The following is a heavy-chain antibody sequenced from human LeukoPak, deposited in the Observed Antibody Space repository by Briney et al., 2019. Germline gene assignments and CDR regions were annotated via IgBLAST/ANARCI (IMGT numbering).Heavy chain of an antibody. D-gene: IGHD3-16*01. Sequence: GGSLRLSCAASGFRFSSYAMSWVRQAPGQGLEWVSTISGSSHSRTDYADSVKGRFTISRDNSQNTLFLQVDTLRVEDTATYYCAKDRSLGRLVHEAFDVWGQGTMVVVSS. J-gene: IGHJ3*01. V-gene: IGHV3-23*01. CDR3: AKDRSLGRLVHEAFDV. CDR2: ISGSSHSRT. CDR1: GFRFSSYA.